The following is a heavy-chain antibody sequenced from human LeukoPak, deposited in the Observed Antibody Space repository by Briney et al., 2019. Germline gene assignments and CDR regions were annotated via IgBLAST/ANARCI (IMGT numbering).Heavy chain of an antibody. Sequence: GGSLRLSCAASGFTFSSYWMSWVRQAPGKGLEWVANIKQDGSEKYYVDSVKGRFTISRDNAKNSLYLQMNSLRADDTAVYYCAKKGQADDYGKPDWGQGTLVTVSS. D-gene: IGHD4-17*01. CDR2: IKQDGSEK. J-gene: IGHJ4*02. CDR1: GFTFSSYW. V-gene: IGHV3-7*03. CDR3: AKKGQADDYGKPD.